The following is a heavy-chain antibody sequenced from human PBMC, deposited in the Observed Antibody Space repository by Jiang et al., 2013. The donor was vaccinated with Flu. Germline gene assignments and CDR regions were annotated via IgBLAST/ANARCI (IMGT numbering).Heavy chain of an antibody. V-gene: IGHV2-70*04. CDR3: ARMRGYNNGFDY. D-gene: IGHD6-19*01. CDR2: VDWDDEK. CDR1: GFSLSTNEMR. Sequence: KPTQTLTLTCTVSGFSLSTNEMRVSWIRQPPGKALEWLARVDWDDEKFYSTSLRTRLTISKDTSKNQMVLTMTNMDLVDTATYYCARMRGYNNGFDYWGPGTLVTVSS. J-gene: IGHJ4*02.